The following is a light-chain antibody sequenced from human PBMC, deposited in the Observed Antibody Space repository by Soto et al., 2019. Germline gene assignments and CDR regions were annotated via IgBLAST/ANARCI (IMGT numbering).Light chain of an antibody. V-gene: IGLV7-43*01. Sequence: QTVVTQEPSLTVSPGGTVTLTCASSTGAVTSGHYPNWFQQKPGQAPRALIYLTSTTHSWTPARFSGSLLGGKAALTLSGVQPEDEAEYYCLLYYGGAWVFGGGTQLTVL. CDR3: LLYYGGAWV. CDR1: TGAVTSGHY. J-gene: IGLJ3*02. CDR2: LTS.